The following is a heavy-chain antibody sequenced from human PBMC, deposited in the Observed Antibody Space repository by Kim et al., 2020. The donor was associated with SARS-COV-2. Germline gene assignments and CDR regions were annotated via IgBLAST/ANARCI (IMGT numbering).Heavy chain of an antibody. D-gene: IGHD3-10*01. CDR3: ARDPWSRLRGLTYSYYGMDV. J-gene: IGHJ6*02. Sequence: GGSLRLSCAASGFTFSSCAIHWVRQAPGKGLEWVAVISYDGSNKNYADSVKGRFTISRDNYKNHLYLQMNSLRAEDTALYSCARDPWSRLRGLTYSYYGMDVWGQGTTVTVSS. V-gene: IGHV3-30-3*01. CDR1: GFTFSSCA. CDR2: ISYDGSNK.